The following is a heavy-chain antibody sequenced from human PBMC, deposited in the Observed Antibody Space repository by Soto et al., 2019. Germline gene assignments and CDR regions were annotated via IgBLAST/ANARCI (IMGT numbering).Heavy chain of an antibody. Sequence: GGSLRLSCAASGFTFSSYAMSWVRQAPGRGLEWVSAISGSGGSTYYADSVKGRFTISRDNSKNTLYLQMNSLRAEDTAVYYCAKGNGANPDYFDYWGQGTMVTVSS. CDR1: GFTFSSYA. J-gene: IGHJ4*02. V-gene: IGHV3-23*01. CDR3: AKGNGANPDYFDY. CDR2: ISGSGGST. D-gene: IGHD4-17*01.